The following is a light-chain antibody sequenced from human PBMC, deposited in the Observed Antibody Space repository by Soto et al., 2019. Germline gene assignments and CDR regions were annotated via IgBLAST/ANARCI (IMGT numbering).Light chain of an antibody. CDR2: DNS. CDR1: GSNIGAGYD. J-gene: IGLJ3*02. Sequence: QSVLTQPPSVSGAPGQRVTISCTGNGSNIGAGYDVHWYQQLPGTAPKLLIYDNSNRPSGVPDRFSGSRSGTSVSLAITGLQAEDEAYYYCHSYDSSLSVVFGGGTKLTVL. CDR3: HSYDSSLSVV. V-gene: IGLV1-40*01.